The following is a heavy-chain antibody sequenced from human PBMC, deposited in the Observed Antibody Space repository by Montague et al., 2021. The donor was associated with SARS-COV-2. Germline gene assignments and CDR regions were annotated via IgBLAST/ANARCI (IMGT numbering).Heavy chain of an antibody. J-gene: IGHJ6*02. D-gene: IGHD3-10*01. CDR3: ARGIWFGELLTGYYYYGMDV. Sequence: CAISGDSVSSNNAAWNWIRQSPSRGLEWLGRTNYRSKWHYDYAVSVKSRILIIPNTSENQFSLQLNSVTPEDTAVYYCARGIWFGELLTGYYYYGMDVWGQGTTVTVSS. CDR2: TNYRSKWHY. CDR1: GDSVSSNNAA. V-gene: IGHV6-1*01.